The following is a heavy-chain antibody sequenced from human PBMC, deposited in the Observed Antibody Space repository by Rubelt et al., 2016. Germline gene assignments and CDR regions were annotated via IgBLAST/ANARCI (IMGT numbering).Heavy chain of an antibody. CDR1: GYTFTGYY. J-gene: IGHJ4*02. D-gene: IGHD1-26*01. Sequence: QVQLVQSGAEVKKPGASVKVSCKASGYTFTGYYMHWVRQAPGQGLEWMGWINPNSGGTKYAQKFQGRVTMTRDTSISTAYMELSRLRSDDTAVYYCARDGWERTWDYWGQGTLVTVSS. CDR3: ARDGWERTWDY. CDR2: INPNSGGT. V-gene: IGHV1-2*02.